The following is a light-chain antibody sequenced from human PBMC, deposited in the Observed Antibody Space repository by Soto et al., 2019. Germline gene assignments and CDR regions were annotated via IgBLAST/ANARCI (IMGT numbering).Light chain of an antibody. J-gene: IGKJ5*01. V-gene: IGKV3D-20*02. Sequence: VLTQSRGTLYLSPGERATLSCRASQIVSGNYLAWYQQKPGQAPSLLIYDASARATGVPGRFSGSGSGTDFTLTITSLETEDFAVYYCQRRSNSWSAVTFGRGTRLAIK. CDR1: QIVSGNY. CDR3: QRRSNSWSAVT. CDR2: DAS.